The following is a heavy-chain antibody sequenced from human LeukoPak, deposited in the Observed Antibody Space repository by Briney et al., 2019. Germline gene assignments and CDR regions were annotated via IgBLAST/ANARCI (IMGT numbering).Heavy chain of an antibody. V-gene: IGHV4-59*01. CDR1: GGSFSGYY. D-gene: IGHD3-10*01. CDR2: IYYSGST. Sequence: SETLSLTCAVYGGSFSGYYWSWIRQPPGKGLEWIGYIYYSGSTNYNPSLKSRVTISVDTSKNQFSLKLSSATAADTAVYYCARDHRNPVFGAFDIWGQGTMVTVSS. CDR3: ARDHRNPVFGAFDI. J-gene: IGHJ3*02.